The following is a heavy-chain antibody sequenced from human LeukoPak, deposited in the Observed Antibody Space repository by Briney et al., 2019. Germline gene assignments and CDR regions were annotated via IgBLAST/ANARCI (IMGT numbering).Heavy chain of an antibody. D-gene: IGHD3-3*01. J-gene: IGHJ4*02. V-gene: IGHV3-7*01. CDR2: IKQDGSEK. Sequence: GGSLRLSCVVSGFRIGGFWMSWVRQAPGKGLEWVANIKQDGSEKYYVDSVKGRFTISRDTSLYLQMDRLRAEGTAVYYCAKEIGWSGYRPCYFDSWGQGTLVTVSS. CDR3: AKEIGWSGYRPCYFDS. CDR1: GFRIGGFW.